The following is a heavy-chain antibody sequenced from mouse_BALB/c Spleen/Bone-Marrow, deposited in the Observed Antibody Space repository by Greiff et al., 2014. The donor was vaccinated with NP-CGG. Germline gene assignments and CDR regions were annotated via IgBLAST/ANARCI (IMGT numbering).Heavy chain of an antibody. CDR1: GFTFSDYY. V-gene: IGHV5-4*02. D-gene: IGHD1-1*02. CDR2: ISDGSTYT. Sequence: ESGGGLVKPGGSLKLSCAASGFTFSDYYMYWVRQTPEKRLEWVATISDGSTYTYYPDSVKGRFTISRNNAKNNLYLQMSSLKSEATALYDGAKDGGVQDYAMDYWGQGTSVTVSS. J-gene: IGHJ4*01. CDR3: AKDGGVQDYAMDY.